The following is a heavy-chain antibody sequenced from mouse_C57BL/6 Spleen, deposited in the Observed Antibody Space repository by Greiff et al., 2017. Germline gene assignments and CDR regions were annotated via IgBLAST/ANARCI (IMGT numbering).Heavy chain of an antibody. J-gene: IGHJ2*01. CDR3: ARRSHYYGSSYGVYFDY. CDR2: IHPNSGSS. Sequence: QVQLKQPGAELVKPGASVKLSCKASGYTFTSYWMHWVQQRPGQGLEWIGMIHPNSGSSNYNEKFKSKATLTVDKSYSTAYMQLSSLTSEDSAVYYCARRSHYYGSSYGVYFDYWGKGTTLTVSS. D-gene: IGHD1-1*01. CDR1: GYTFTSYW. V-gene: IGHV1-64*01.